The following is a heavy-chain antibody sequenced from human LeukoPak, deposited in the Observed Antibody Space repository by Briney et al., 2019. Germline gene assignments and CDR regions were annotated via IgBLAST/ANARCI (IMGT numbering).Heavy chain of an antibody. J-gene: IGHJ4*02. CDR1: GYTFTNYG. CDR3: ARVRGSSTSCYSY. V-gene: IGHV1-18*01. CDR2: ISAYSGNT. D-gene: IGHD2-2*02. Sequence: ASVKVSCKASGYTFTNYGISWVRQAPGQGLEWMGWISAYSGNTDYAQKLQGRVTMTRDTSISTAYMELSGLRSDDTAVYYCARVRGSSTSCYSYWGQGTLVTVSS.